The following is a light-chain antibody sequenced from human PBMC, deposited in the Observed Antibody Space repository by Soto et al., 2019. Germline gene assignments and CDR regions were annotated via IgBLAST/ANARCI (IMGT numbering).Light chain of an antibody. Sequence: EIVLTQSPATLSLSPGERATLSCRASQSVSSYLAWYQQKPGQAPRLLIYDASNRATGIPARFSGSGSGTDFALTISSLEPEDFAVYYCPQRYTFGQGTKLEIK. CDR2: DAS. V-gene: IGKV3-11*01. J-gene: IGKJ2*01. CDR3: PQRYT. CDR1: QSVSSY.